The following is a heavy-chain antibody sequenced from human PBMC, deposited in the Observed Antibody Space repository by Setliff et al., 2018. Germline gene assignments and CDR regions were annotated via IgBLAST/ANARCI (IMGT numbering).Heavy chain of an antibody. Sequence: GSLRLSCAVPGLSFYSYSMNWVRQAPGRGLEWVAGINGRSTRSLYADSVRGRFTISRDNSKNTLYLQMNSLRAEDTAVYYCAKDSSSGYGAGDISWFDSWGQGTLVTVS. CDR1: GLSFYSYS. CDR2: INGRSTRS. CDR3: AKDSSSGYGAGDISWFDS. J-gene: IGHJ5*01. D-gene: IGHD5-12*01. V-gene: IGHV3-23*01.